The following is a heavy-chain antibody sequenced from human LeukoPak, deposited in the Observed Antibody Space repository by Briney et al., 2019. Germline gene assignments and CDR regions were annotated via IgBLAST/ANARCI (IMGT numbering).Heavy chain of an antibody. D-gene: IGHD3-22*01. CDR1: GFSFSVYW. J-gene: IGHJ4*02. V-gene: IGHV3-74*01. CDR2: IKTDGSIT. Sequence: GGSLRLSCAASGFSFSVYWMHWVRQAPGKGPVWVSRIKTDGSITDYADSVKGRFTISRDNAKNTLYLQMNSLRAEDTALYYCAKLGHTSGYYARHSDYWGQGTLVTVSS. CDR3: AKLGHTSGYYARHSDY.